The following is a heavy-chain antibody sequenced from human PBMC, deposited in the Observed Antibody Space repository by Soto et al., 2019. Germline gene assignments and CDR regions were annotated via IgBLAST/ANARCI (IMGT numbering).Heavy chain of an antibody. CDR1: GGSISSYY. J-gene: IGHJ4*02. Sequence: SETLSLTCTVSGGSISSYYWSWIRQPPGKGLEWIGYIYYSGSTNYNPSLKSRVTISVDTSKNQFSLKLSSVTAADTAVYYCAREGPRHKWNYVDYWGPGTLVTLSS. V-gene: IGHV4-59*01. CDR2: IYYSGST. CDR3: AREGPRHKWNYVDY. D-gene: IGHD1-26*01.